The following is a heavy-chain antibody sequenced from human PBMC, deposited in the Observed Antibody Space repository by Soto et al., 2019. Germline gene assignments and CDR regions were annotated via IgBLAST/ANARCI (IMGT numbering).Heavy chain of an antibody. Sequence: GASVKVSCKASGYTFTSYYMHWVRQAPGQGLEWMGIINPSGGSTSYAQKFQGRVTMTRDTPTSTVYMELSSLRSEDTAVYYCARVGSRRLTYYDFWGQGTLVTVSS. J-gene: IGHJ4*02. CDR1: GYTFTSYY. D-gene: IGHD3-3*01. V-gene: IGHV1-46*01. CDR3: ARVGSRRLTYYDF. CDR2: INPSGGST.